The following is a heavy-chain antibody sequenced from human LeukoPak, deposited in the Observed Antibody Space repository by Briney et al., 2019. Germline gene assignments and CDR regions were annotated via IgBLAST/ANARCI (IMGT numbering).Heavy chain of an antibody. CDR1: GYTFTSYA. Sequence: ASVKVSCKASGYTFTSYAMNWVRQAPGQGLEWMGWINTNTGNPTYAQGFTGRFVFSLDTSVSTAYLQISSLKAEDTAVYYCARPYCGGDCYTSEFDYWGQGTLVTVSS. J-gene: IGHJ4*02. D-gene: IGHD2-21*02. CDR3: ARPYCGGDCYTSEFDY. V-gene: IGHV7-4-1*02. CDR2: INTNTGNP.